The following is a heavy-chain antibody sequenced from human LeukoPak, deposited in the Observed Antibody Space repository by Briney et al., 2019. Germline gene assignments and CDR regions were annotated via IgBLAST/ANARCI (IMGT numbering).Heavy chain of an antibody. D-gene: IGHD3-22*01. CDR3: ARSPYYYDSSGYIYYFDY. CDR1: GYTFTSYD. Sequence: GASVKVSYKASGYTFTSYDINWVRQATGQGLEWMGWMNPNSGNTGYAQKFQGRVTMTRNTSISTAYMELSSLRSEDTAVYYCARSPYYYDSSGYIYYFDYWGQGTLVTVSS. V-gene: IGHV1-8*01. J-gene: IGHJ4*02. CDR2: MNPNSGNT.